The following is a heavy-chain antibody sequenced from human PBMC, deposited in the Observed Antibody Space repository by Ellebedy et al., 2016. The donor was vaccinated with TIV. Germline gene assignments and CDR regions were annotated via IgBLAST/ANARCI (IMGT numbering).Heavy chain of an antibody. D-gene: IGHD5-12*01. CDR1: GYTFTDYF. V-gene: IGHV1-18*04. CDR2: ISAYTGNT. J-gene: IGHJ4*02. CDR3: TRDMVQGMVARYLWFDY. Sequence: ASVKVSCKASGYTFTDYFIHFVRQAPGQGLEYMGWISAYTGNTEYAQKFQGRVTMTTDISTGTAYMEMRSLRSDDTAVYYCTRDMVQGMVARYLWFDYWGQGTLVTVSS.